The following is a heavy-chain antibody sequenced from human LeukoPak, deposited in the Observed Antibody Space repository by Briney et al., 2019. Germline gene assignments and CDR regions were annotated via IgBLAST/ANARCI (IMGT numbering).Heavy chain of an antibody. J-gene: IGHJ4*02. CDR3: ARGGYFSFDY. V-gene: IGHV3-30*02. Sequence: PGGSLRLSCAASGFTFSSYGMHWVRQAPGKGLEWVAFIRYDGSNKYYADSVKGRFTISRDSSKDTLYLQMNSLRAEDTAVYFCARGGYFSFDYWGQGTLVTVSS. D-gene: IGHD2/OR15-2a*01. CDR2: IRYDGSNK. CDR1: GFTFSSYG.